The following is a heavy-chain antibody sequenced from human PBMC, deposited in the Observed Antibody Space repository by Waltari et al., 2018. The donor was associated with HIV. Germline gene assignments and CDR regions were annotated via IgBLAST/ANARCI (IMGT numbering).Heavy chain of an antibody. Sequence: QVQLQESGPGLVKPSQTLSLTCTVSGGPITSGSYYWIWIRRPAGKGLEWIGRVYISGSANYNPSLRSRVTMSLDTSKNQFSLKLSSVTAADTAVYYCARGLDILTGYYHWFSDLWGRGTLVTVSS. CDR2: VYISGSA. J-gene: IGHJ2*01. V-gene: IGHV4-61*02. CDR1: GGPITSGSYY. CDR3: ARGLDILTGYYHWFSDL. D-gene: IGHD3-9*01.